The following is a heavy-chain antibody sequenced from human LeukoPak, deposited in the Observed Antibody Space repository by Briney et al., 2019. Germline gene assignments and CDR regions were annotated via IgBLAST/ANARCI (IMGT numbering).Heavy chain of an antibody. CDR2: IYHSGST. J-gene: IGHJ2*01. Sequence: SETLSLTCTVSGYSISSGYYWGWIRQPPGKGLEWIGSIYHSGSTYYNPSLKSRVTISVDTSKNQFSLKLSSVTAADTAVYYCARPRGEIWYFDLWGRGTLVTVSS. CDR1: GYSISSGYY. V-gene: IGHV4-38-2*02. CDR3: ARPRGEIWYFDL. D-gene: IGHD3-16*01.